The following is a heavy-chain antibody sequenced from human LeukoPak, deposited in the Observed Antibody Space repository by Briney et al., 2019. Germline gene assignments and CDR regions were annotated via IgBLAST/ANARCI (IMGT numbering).Heavy chain of an antibody. J-gene: IGHJ4*02. CDR2: INSDGSSA. Sequence: GGSLRLSCAASGFTFSSYSMNWVRQAPGKGLVWVSRINSDGSSANYADSVKGRFTISRDNANNTLYLQVNSLRVEDTAVYYCARADLVGGRSGGSYFDYWGQGTLVTVSS. D-gene: IGHD1-26*01. CDR1: GFTFSSYS. V-gene: IGHV3-74*01. CDR3: ARADLVGGRSGGSYFDY.